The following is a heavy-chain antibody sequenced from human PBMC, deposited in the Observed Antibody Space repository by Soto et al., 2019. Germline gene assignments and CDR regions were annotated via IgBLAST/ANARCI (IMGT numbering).Heavy chain of an antibody. Sequence: GESLKISCKGSGYSFTSYWISWVRQMPGEGLEWMGRIDPSDSYTNYSPSFQGHVTISADKSISTAYLQWSSLKASDTAMYYCARPREMATGMEVWGQGTTVTVSS. V-gene: IGHV5-10-1*01. CDR1: GYSFTSYW. CDR3: ARPREMATGMEV. CDR2: IDPSDSYT. J-gene: IGHJ6*02. D-gene: IGHD5-12*01.